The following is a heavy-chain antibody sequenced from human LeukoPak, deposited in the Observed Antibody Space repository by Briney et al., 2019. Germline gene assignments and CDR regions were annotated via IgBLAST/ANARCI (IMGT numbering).Heavy chain of an antibody. J-gene: IGHJ2*01. V-gene: IGHV3-48*03. CDR1: GFTFSSYE. Sequence: PGGSLRLSCAASGFTFSSYEMNWVRQAPGKGLEWVSYISSSGSTIYYADSVKGRFTISRDNAKNSLYLQMNSLRAEDTAVYYCARDLQVRSSGWDWYFDLWGRGTLVTVSS. CDR3: ARDLQVRSSGWDWYFDL. CDR2: ISSSGSTI. D-gene: IGHD6-19*01.